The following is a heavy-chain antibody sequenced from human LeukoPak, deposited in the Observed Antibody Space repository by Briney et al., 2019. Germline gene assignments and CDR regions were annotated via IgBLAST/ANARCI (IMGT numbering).Heavy chain of an antibody. CDR1: GFTFSDYY. CDR3: ARRYCSSTSCYPYGMDV. CDR2: ISSSSSYT. V-gene: IGHV3-11*03. J-gene: IGHJ6*02. D-gene: IGHD2-2*01. Sequence: GGSLRLSCAASGFTFSDYYMSWIRQAPGKGLEWVSYISSSSSYTNYADSVKGRFTISRDNAKNSLYLQMSSLRAEDTAVYYCARRYCSSTSCYPYGMDVWGQGTTVTVSS.